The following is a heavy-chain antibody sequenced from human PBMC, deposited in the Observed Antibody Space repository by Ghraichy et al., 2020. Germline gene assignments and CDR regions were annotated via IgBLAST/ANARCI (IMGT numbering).Heavy chain of an antibody. CDR2: IHPSGIT. V-gene: IGHV4-34*01. J-gene: IGHJ4*02. Sequence: SETLSLTCAVYGGSFNDYYMSWVRQPPGKGLEWIGEIHPSGITNYNQSLESRVIISVDTSKNQFSLKLSSVTAADTAVYFCSRGRDAYKTGNYWGQGTLVTVPS. CDR1: GGSFNDYY. D-gene: IGHD5-24*01. CDR3: SRGRDAYKTGNY.